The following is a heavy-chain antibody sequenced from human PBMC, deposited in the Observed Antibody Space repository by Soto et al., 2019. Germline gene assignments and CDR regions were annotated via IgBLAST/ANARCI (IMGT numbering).Heavy chain of an antibody. V-gene: IGHV4-39*01. J-gene: IGHJ3*02. Sequence: PETLCLTCTVSGGAISSRRWHWGWIRQPPGKGLEWIASIKYSGTTFYNPSLKSRVTLSVDTSKNQFALKLSSVTAAETAVYDVARHGINGSYYDAFAIWGQATLVT. CDR1: GGAISSRRWH. CDR2: IKYSGTT. D-gene: IGHD1-26*01. CDR3: ARHGINGSYYDAFAI.